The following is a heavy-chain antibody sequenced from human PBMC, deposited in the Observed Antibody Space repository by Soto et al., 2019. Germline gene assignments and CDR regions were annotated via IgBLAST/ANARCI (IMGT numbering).Heavy chain of an antibody. D-gene: IGHD3-3*01. Sequence: PGGSLRLSCAASGFTFSSYAMSWVRKVPGKGLEWVSVMCVDGSSRSYADSVKGRFTISRDNSKNTLYLQMDSVRAEDTGVYYCARDGVVTLYFDYWGQGTLVTVSS. CDR2: MCVDGSSR. V-gene: IGHV3-23*01. CDR1: GFTFSSYA. CDR3: ARDGVVTLYFDY. J-gene: IGHJ4*02.